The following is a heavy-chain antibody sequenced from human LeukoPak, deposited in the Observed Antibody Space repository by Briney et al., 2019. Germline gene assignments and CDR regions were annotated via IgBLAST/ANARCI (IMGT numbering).Heavy chain of an antibody. V-gene: IGHV4-34*01. CDR2: INHSGST. CDR3: ARVEAGWELLLGY. J-gene: IGHJ4*02. Sequence: SETLSLTCAVYGGSFSGYYWSWIRQPPGKGLEWIGEINHSGSTNYNPSLKSRVTISVDTSKNQFSLKLSSVTAADTAVYYCARVEAGWELLLGYWGQGTLVTVSS. D-gene: IGHD1-26*01. CDR1: GGSFSGYY.